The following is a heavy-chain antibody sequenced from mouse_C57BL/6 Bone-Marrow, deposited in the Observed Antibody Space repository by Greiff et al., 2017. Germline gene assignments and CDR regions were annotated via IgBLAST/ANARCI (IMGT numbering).Heavy chain of an antibody. CDR2: IYPRSGNT. D-gene: IGHD1-1*01. CDR1: GYTFTSYG. J-gene: IGHJ4*01. V-gene: IGHV1-81*01. CDR3: ARPYYYGSSQSFYAMDY. Sequence: LVESGAELARPGASVKLSCKASGYTFTSYGISWVKQRTGQGLEWIGEIYPRSGNTYYNEKFKGKATLTADKSSSTAYMELRSLTSEDSAVYFCARPYYYGSSQSFYAMDYWGQGTSVTGSS.